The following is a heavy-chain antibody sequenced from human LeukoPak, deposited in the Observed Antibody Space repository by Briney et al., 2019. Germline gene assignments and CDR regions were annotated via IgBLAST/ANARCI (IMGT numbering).Heavy chain of an antibody. CDR2: ISAYNGNT. J-gene: IGHJ6*03. Sequence: ASVKVSCKASGYTFTSYGISWVRQAPGQGLEWMGWISAYNGNTNYAQKLQGRVTMTTDTSTSTAYMELRSLRSDDTAVYYCARVQELRYFDWLSPYYYYYMDVWGKGTTVTVSS. V-gene: IGHV1-18*01. D-gene: IGHD3-9*01. CDR1: GYTFTSYG. CDR3: ARVQELRYFDWLSPYYYYYMDV.